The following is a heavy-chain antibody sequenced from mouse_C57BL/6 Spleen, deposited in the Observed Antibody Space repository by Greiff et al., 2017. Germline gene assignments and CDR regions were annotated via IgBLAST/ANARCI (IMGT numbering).Heavy chain of an antibody. CDR2: IDPENGDT. Sequence: VQLKESGAELVRPGASVKLSCTASGFNIKDDYMHWVKQRPEQGLEWIGWIDPENGDTEYASKFQGKATITADTSSNTAYLQLSSLTSEDTAVYYCTASGYSNYLDYWGQGTTLTVSS. V-gene: IGHV14-4*01. J-gene: IGHJ2*01. CDR3: TASGYSNYLDY. D-gene: IGHD2-5*01. CDR1: GFNIKDDY.